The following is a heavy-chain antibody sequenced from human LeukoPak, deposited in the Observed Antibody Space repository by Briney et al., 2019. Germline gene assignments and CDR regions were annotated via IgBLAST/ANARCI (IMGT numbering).Heavy chain of an antibody. D-gene: IGHD3-10*01. CDR2: MNPNSGDT. CDR3: ARGGFGSGSYSDY. V-gene: IGHV1-8*01. CDR1: GYTFTSYD. Sequence: ASVKVSCKASGYTFTSYDINWVLQATGQGLEWMGWMNPNSGDTGYVQKFQGRVTMTRDTSISTAYMELSSLTSEDAAVYYCARGGFGSGSYSDYWGQGTLVTVSS. J-gene: IGHJ4*02.